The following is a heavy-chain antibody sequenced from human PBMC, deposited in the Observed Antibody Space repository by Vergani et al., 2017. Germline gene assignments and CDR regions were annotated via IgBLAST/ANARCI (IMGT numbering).Heavy chain of an antibody. Sequence: QVQLVQSGAEVKKPGSSVKVSCKASGGTFSSYAISWVRQAPGQGLEWMGGIIPIFGTANYEQKCQGRVTITADKSTSTTYMELRSLTPDDTAVYYCARTGYSSSWYWFDPWGQGTLVTVSS. CDR1: GGTFSSYA. J-gene: IGHJ5*02. CDR2: IIPIFGTA. D-gene: IGHD6-13*01. CDR3: ARTGYSSSWYWFDP. V-gene: IGHV1-69*06.